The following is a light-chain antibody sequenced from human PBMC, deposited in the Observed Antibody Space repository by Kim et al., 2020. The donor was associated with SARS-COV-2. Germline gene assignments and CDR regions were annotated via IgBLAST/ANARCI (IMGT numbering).Light chain of an antibody. Sequence: GHSITLSCTRTSSDVGGYNYVSWYQQHPGKAPKLMIYDVSNRPSGVSNRFSGSKSGNTASLTISGLQAEDEADYYCSSYTSSSTVVFGGGTQLTVL. CDR3: SSYTSSSTVV. CDR1: SSDVGGYNY. V-gene: IGLV2-14*03. CDR2: DVS. J-gene: IGLJ2*01.